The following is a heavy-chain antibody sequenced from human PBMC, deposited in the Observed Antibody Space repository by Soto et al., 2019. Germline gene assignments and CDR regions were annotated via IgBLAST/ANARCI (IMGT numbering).Heavy chain of an antibody. Sequence: SETLSLTCTVSGGSISSVGYYWSWIRQHPGKGLEWIGYIYYSGSTYYNPSLKSRVTISVDTSKNQFSLKLSSVTAADTAVYYCARVEYDSSGYYGRFDYWGQGTLVTVSS. CDR3: ARVEYDSSGYYGRFDY. CDR2: IYYSGST. V-gene: IGHV4-31*03. J-gene: IGHJ4*02. CDR1: GGSISSVGYY. D-gene: IGHD3-22*01.